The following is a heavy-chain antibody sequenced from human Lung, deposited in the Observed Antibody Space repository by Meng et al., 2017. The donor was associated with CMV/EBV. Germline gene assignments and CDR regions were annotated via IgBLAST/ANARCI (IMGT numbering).Heavy chain of an antibody. CDR3: ATGTGYSSSSGVY. CDR2: INPNSGGT. D-gene: IGHD6-6*01. CDR1: GYTFTGYY. J-gene: IGHJ4*02. Sequence: ASVMISXKASGYTFTGYYMHWVRQAPGQGLEWMGWINPNSGGTNYAQKFQGRVTMTRDTSISTAYMELSRLRSDDTAVYYCATGTGYSSSSGVYWGQGTLVTVSS. V-gene: IGHV1-2*02.